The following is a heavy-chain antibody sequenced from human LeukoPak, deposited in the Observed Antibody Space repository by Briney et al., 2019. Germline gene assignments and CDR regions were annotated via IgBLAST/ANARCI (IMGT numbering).Heavy chain of an antibody. CDR1: GGSISSYY. J-gene: IGHJ4*02. Sequence: SETLSLTCTVSGGSISSYYGSWIRQPPGKGLEWIGYIYYSGSTNYNPSLKSRVTISVDTSKNQFSLKLSSVTAADTAVYYCARVDPTVRGVLNWGQGTRVTVSS. D-gene: IGHD3-10*01. V-gene: IGHV4-59*01. CDR3: ARVDPTVRGVLN. CDR2: IYYSGST.